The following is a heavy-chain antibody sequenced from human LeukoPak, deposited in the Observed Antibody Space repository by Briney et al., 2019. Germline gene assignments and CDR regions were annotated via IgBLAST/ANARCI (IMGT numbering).Heavy chain of an antibody. CDR3: ARDLTAADIGTSDS. J-gene: IGHJ4*02. CDR2: ISYDGSNK. Sequence: GGSLRLSCAASGFTSSSYGMHWVRQAPGKGLEWVAVISYDGSNKYYADSVKGRFTISRDNSKNTLYLQMNRLRAEDTAVYYCARDLTAADIGTSDSWGQGTLVTVSS. CDR1: GFTSSSYG. V-gene: IGHV3-30*03. D-gene: IGHD6-13*01.